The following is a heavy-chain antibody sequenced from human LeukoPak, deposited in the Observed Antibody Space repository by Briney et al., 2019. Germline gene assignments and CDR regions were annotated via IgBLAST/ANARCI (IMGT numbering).Heavy chain of an antibody. CDR1: GYTFTSYG. V-gene: IGHV1-18*01. D-gene: IGHD2-21*01. CDR3: AREWRVCDGGCVTGHFDF. J-gene: IGHJ4*02. CDR2: SSPYNGGT. Sequence: ASVKVSCKASGYTFTSYGINWVRQAPGQGPEWMGWSSPYNGGTRYAQKFRGRVTMTTDTSTTTAYMELTSLESDDSAVYYCAREWRVCDGGCVTGHFDFWGQGTRVTVSS.